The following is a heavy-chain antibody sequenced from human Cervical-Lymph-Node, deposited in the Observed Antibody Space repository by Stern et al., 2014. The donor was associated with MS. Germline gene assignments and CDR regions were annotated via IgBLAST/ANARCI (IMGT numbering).Heavy chain of an antibody. CDR1: GYTFTTYW. J-gene: IGHJ4*02. CDR2: IYPRDSDA. V-gene: IGHV5-51*01. Sequence: VQLVQSGAEVKQPGESLKISCQASGYTFTTYWIGWVRQVSGKGLEWMGIIYPRDSDARLSPAFQGQVTISVDNSITTAYLQWSSLKASDTAMYYCARRGPAAEIDFWGQGTLVTVSS. CDR3: ARRGPAAEIDF. D-gene: IGHD6-13*01.